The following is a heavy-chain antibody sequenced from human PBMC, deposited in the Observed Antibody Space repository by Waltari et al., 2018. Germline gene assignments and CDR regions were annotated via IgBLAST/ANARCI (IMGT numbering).Heavy chain of an antibody. CDR3: ARGRYGAGSYSDYDY. D-gene: IGHD3-10*01. Sequence: EVQMLESGGGLVEPGGSLRLSCPLSRVTFTQYTLSWVRQTPTGGVEWVSYISSRGSATHYADSGRGRFTISRDSAKGSVYLQMNNLRADDAAMYYCARGRYGAGSYSDYDYWGQGTLVTVSS. CDR1: RVTFTQYT. CDR2: ISSRGSAT. V-gene: IGHV3-48*01. J-gene: IGHJ4*02.